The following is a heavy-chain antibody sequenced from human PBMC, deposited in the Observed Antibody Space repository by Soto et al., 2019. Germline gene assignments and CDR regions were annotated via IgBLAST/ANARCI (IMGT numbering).Heavy chain of an antibody. Sequence: EVQLVESGGGLVQPGRSLRLSCAASGFTFDDYAMHWVRQAPGKGLAWVSGISWNSGSIGYSDSVKGRFTISRDNAKNPLYLQMNSLRAEDTALYYCAKGVAAWGYFDYWGQGTLVTVSS. CDR1: GFTFDDYA. CDR2: ISWNSGSI. J-gene: IGHJ4*02. V-gene: IGHV3-9*01. D-gene: IGHD3-16*01. CDR3: AKGVAAWGYFDY.